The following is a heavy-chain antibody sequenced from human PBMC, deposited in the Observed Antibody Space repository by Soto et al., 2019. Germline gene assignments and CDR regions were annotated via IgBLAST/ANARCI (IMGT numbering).Heavy chain of an antibody. CDR2: ISSSSSYI. V-gene: IGHV3-21*01. CDR3: ARELFAVTIYFDPTGAFDL. D-gene: IGHD4-17*01. Sequence: EVQLVESGGGLVKPGGSLRLSCAASGFTFSSYSLNWFRQDPGKGLEWVSSISSSSSYIYYADSGKGRFTISRDNAKNSLYLQMNSLRAEYTAVYYCARELFAVTIYFDPTGAFDLWGRGTLVTVSS. CDR1: GFTFSSYS. J-gene: IGHJ2*01.